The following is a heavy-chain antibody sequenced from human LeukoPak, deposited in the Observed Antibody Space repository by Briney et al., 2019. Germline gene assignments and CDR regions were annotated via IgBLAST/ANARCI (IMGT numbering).Heavy chain of an antibody. D-gene: IGHD2-21*02. CDR3: ATFWGSLESDWLRDAMDV. J-gene: IGHJ6*02. V-gene: IGHV3-9*01. Sequence: PGGSLRLSYAASGFTFDDYAMHWVRQAPGKGLEWVSGISWNSGSIGYADSVKGRSTISRDNAKNSLYLHMNSLRAEDTAVYYCATFWGSLESDWLRDAMDVWGQGTTVTVSS. CDR1: GFTFDDYA. CDR2: ISWNSGSI.